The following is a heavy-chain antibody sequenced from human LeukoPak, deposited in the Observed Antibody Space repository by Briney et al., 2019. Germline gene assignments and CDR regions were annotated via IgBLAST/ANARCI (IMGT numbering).Heavy chain of an antibody. Sequence: PSGTLSLTCAVSGGSISSSNWWSWVLQPPGKGLEWIVEIYHSGSTNYNPSLKSRVTISVDKSKNQFSLKLSSVTAADTAVYYCARPRRGCSSTSCYSWFDPWGQGTLVTVSS. J-gene: IGHJ5*02. CDR1: GGSISSSNW. D-gene: IGHD2-2*02. CDR2: IYHSGST. CDR3: ARPRRGCSSTSCYSWFDP. V-gene: IGHV4-4*02.